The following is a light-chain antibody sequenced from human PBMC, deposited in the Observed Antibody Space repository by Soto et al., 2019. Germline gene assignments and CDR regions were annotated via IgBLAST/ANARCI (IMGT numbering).Light chain of an antibody. CDR3: QVWDGSSDHWV. Sequence: SYVLTQPPSVSVAPGQTASIPCGGSNVGTKSVHWYQQKPGQAPVLVIYNDSDRPSGIPERFSGSNSGNTATLTISRVAAGDAADYYCQVWDGSSDHWVFGGGTQLTVL. J-gene: IGLJ3*02. V-gene: IGLV3-21*02. CDR1: NVGTKS. CDR2: NDS.